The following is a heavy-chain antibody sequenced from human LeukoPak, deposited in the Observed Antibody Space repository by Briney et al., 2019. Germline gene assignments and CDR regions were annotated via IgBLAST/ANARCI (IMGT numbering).Heavy chain of an antibody. CDR3: AREGPRNDYGDYEFEYFDY. CDR2: IIPIFGTA. D-gene: IGHD4-17*01. J-gene: IGHJ4*02. CDR1: GGTFSSYA. V-gene: IGHV1-69*05. Sequence: SVKVSCKASGGTFSSYAISWVRQAPGQGLEWMGGIIPIFGTANYAQKLQGRVTMTTDTSTSTAYMELRSLRSDDTAVYYCAREGPRNDYGDYEFEYFDYWGQGTLVTVSS.